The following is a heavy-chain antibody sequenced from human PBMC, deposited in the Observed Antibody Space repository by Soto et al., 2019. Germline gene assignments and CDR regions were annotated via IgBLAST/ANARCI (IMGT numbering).Heavy chain of an antibody. D-gene: IGHD3-22*01. Sequence: HVQLQESGPGPVTPSQTLSLSCTVSGVSITSGSYYWTWVRQSPGQVLEWIGYRYYSGNTYYNPSLNGRATKSVDTSNNQFSLKLTSVTAADTAVYYCARGGYDTSGQTFIGWGPDCWGQGTLVTVSS. CDR2: RYYSGNT. J-gene: IGHJ4*02. V-gene: IGHV4-30-4*01. CDR3: ARGGYDTSGQTFIGWGPDC. CDR1: GVSITSGSYY.